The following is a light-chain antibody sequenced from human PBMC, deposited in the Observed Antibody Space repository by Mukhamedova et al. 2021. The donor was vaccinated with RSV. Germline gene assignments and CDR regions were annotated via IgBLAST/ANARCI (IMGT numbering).Light chain of an antibody. J-gene: IGKJ1*01. Sequence: WYQRRVHGKAPKLLIYDVSNLETGVPSRFSGSGSGAHFTFAISSLQPEDVATYYCQQYNDLPWTFGQGTKVEIQ. CDR3: QQYNDLPWT. V-gene: IGKV1-33*01. CDR2: DVS.